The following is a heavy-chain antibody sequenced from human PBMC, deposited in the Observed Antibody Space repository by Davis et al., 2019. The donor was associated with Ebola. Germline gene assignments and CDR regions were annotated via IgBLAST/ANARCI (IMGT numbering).Heavy chain of an antibody. CDR3: AKYYYDSSGYYPPFDY. Sequence: PGGSLRLSCAASGFTVSSNYMSWVRQAPGKGLEWVSAISGSGGSTYYADSVKGRFTISRDNSKNTLYLQMNSLRAEDTAVYYCAKYYYDSSGYYPPFDYWGQGTLVTVSS. D-gene: IGHD3-22*01. V-gene: IGHV3-23*01. CDR1: GFTVSSNY. CDR2: ISGSGGST. J-gene: IGHJ4*02.